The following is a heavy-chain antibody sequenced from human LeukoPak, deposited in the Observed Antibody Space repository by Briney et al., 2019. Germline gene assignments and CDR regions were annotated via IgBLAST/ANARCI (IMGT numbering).Heavy chain of an antibody. CDR3: TTGILDY. V-gene: IGHV3-23*01. Sequence: GGSLRLSCAASGFTFDDYGMSWVRQAPGMGLEWVSTISGSGGSTYYADSVKGRFTISRDNSKNTLYLQMNSLKTEDTAFYYCTTGILDYWGQGTLVTVSS. CDR2: ISGSGGST. J-gene: IGHJ4*02. CDR1: GFTFDDYG.